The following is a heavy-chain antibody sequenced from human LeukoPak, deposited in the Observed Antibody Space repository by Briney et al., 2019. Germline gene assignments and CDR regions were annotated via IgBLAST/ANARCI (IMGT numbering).Heavy chain of an antibody. CDR3: ARGFHSYDAFDI. Sequence: SETLSLTCTVSGGSISSYYWSWIRQPPGKGLEWIGYIYYSGSINYNPSLKSRVTISVDTSKNQFSLKLSSVTAADTAVYYCARGFHSYDAFDIWGQGTMVTVSS. D-gene: IGHD5-18*01. CDR2: IYYSGSI. V-gene: IGHV4-59*01. J-gene: IGHJ3*02. CDR1: GGSISSYY.